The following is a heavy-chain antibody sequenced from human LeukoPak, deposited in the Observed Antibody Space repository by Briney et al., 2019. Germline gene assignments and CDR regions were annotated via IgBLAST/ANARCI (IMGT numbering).Heavy chain of an antibody. CDR2: ISGSGGKT. CDR1: GFTFTTYA. Sequence: GGSLRLSCAASGFTFTTYAMTWVRQAPGKGLEWVSAISGSGGKTYYPDSVKGRFTVSRDNSKSTLYLQISSLRAEDTAVYYCAMTLVGATSCPDCYLVSWSQGTLVTVSS. D-gene: IGHD1-26*01. V-gene: IGHV3-23*01. J-gene: IGHJ4*02. CDR3: AMTLVGATSCPDCYLVS.